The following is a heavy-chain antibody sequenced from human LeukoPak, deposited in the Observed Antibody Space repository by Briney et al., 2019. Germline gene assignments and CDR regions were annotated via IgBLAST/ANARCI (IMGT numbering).Heavy chain of an antibody. D-gene: IGHD3-22*01. CDR2: INNDGSST. CDR1: GFTFSTFA. Sequence: GGTLRLSCAASGFTFSTFAMHWVRQAPGKGLAWVSRINNDGSSTTYADSVKGRITISRDNAKNTLYLQMNSLRADDTAMYYRARMAYDSSPLWGQGTLVTVSS. CDR3: ARMAYDSSPL. J-gene: IGHJ4*02. V-gene: IGHV3-74*01.